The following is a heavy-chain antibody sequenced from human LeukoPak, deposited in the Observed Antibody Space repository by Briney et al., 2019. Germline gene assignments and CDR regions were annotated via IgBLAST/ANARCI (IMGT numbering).Heavy chain of an antibody. CDR2: THHSGST. CDR1: GYSISSDNY. CDR3: ARVSSSWYQDWYFDL. J-gene: IGHJ2*01. Sequence: SETLSLTCSVSGYSISSDNYWGWIRQPPGKGLEWIGTTHHSGSTYYNPSLRSRVTISMDTSKNQVSLKLSSMIAADTAVYYCARVSSSWYQDWYFDLWGRGTLVTVPS. V-gene: IGHV4-38-2*02. D-gene: IGHD6-13*01.